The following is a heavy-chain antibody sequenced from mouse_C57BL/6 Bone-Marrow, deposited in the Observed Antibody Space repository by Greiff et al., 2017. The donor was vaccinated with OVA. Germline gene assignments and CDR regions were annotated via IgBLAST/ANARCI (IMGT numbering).Heavy chain of an antibody. V-gene: IGHV1-82*01. J-gene: IGHJ1*03. CDR1: GYAFSSSC. CDR2: IYPGDGDT. Sequence: QVQLQQSGPELVKPGASVKISCKASGYAFSSSCMNWVKQRPGKGLEWIGRIYPGDGDTNYNGKFKGKATLTADKSSSTAYMQLSSLTSEDSAVYFCAIFLYGYFDVWGTGTTVTVSS. CDR3: AIFLYGYFDV.